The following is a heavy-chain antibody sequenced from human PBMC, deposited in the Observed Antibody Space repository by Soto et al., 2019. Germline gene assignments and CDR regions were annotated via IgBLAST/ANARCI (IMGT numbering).Heavy chain of an antibody. Sequence: EVQLLESGGTLVQPGGSLRLSCVASGFTFSTHTMNWVRQAPGKGLEWVSRLTADSADTSYADSIKGRLTISRDNSKNTLYLQMNRLRAEDTAIYYCAKGLERASLDFWGQGALVTVSS. CDR3: AKGLERASLDF. J-gene: IGHJ4*02. CDR2: LTADSADT. V-gene: IGHV3-23*01. CDR1: GFTFSTHT. D-gene: IGHD1-1*01.